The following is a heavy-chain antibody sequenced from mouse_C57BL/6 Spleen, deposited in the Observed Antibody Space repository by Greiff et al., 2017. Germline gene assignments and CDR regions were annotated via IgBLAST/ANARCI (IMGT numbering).Heavy chain of an antibody. CDR1: GYTFTSYD. V-gene: IGHV1-85*01. CDR2: MYPRDGST. D-gene: IGHD2-4*01. CDR3: EKRNYDGGAWFAY. J-gene: IGHJ3*01. Sequence: VQLQQSGPELVKPGASVKLSFKASGYTFTSYDINWVKQRPGQGLEWIGWMYPRDGSTKYTEKFKGKATLAVDTSSSTAYMELHSLTSVNSAVFFCEKRNYDGGAWFAYWGQGTLVTVSA.